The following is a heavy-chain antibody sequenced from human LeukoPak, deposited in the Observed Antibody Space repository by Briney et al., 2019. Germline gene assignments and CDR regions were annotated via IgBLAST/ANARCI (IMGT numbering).Heavy chain of an antibody. D-gene: IGHD5-24*01. V-gene: IGHV1-24*01. CDR3: ATGDMATIDTDGFDI. J-gene: IGHJ3*02. CDR1: GYTLSELS. Sequence: ASVKVSCKVSGYTLSELSIHWVRQAPGKGLEWMGGFDPEDGEPSYAQKFQGRVTMTEDTSTDTAYMQLTSLRSEDTAVYYCATGDMATIDTDGFDIWGQGTMVIVSS. CDR2: FDPEDGEP.